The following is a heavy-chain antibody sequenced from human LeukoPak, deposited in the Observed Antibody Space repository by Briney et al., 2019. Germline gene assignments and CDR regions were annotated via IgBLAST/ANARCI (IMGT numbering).Heavy chain of an antibody. Sequence: GGSLRLSCAASGFTFSTYYMSWVRQAPGTGLEWVANIKQDGSEKYYVDSVKGRFTISRDNAKNSLYLQMNSLRAEDTALYYCAREVLGYCSGGSCPSSGWFDPWGQGTLVTVSS. V-gene: IGHV3-7*03. CDR3: AREVLGYCSGGSCPSSGWFDP. CDR1: GFTFSTYY. D-gene: IGHD2-15*01. J-gene: IGHJ5*02. CDR2: IKQDGSEK.